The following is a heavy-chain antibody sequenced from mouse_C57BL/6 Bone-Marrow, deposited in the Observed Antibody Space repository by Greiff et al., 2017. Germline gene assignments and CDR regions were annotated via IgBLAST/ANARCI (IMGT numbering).Heavy chain of an antibody. CDR3: ARGGYAAWFAY. J-gene: IGHJ3*01. CDR2: IYPGDGDT. V-gene: IGHV1-82*01. Sequence: QVQLKESGPELVKPGASVKIPCKASGYAFSSSWMNWVKQRPGKGLEWIGRIYPGDGDTNYNGKFKGKATLTADKSSSTAYMQLSSLTSEDSAVXFCARGGYAAWFAYWGQGTLVTVSA. D-gene: IGHD2-2*01. CDR1: GYAFSSSW.